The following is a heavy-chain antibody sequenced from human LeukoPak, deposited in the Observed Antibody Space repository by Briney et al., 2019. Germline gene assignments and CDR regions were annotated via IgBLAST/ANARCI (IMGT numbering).Heavy chain of an antibody. Sequence: GRSLRLSCAASGFTFSSYGMHWVRQAPGKGLEWVAVISYHEYYADSVKGRFTISRDNSKNTLYLQMNSLRAEDTAVYYCARRGQGGFYFDYWGQGTLVTVSS. D-gene: IGHD3-16*01. CDR2: ISYHE. J-gene: IGHJ4*02. V-gene: IGHV3-30*03. CDR3: ARRGQGGFYFDY. CDR1: GFTFSSYG.